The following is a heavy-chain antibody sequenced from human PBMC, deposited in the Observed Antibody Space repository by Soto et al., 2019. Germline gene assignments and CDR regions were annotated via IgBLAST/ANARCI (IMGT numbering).Heavy chain of an antibody. D-gene: IGHD3-3*01. CDR1: GFTFSSYA. Sequence: GESLKISCAASGFTFSSYAMSWVRQAPGKGLEWVSAISGSGGSTYYADSVKGRFTISRDNSKNTLYLQMNSLRAEDTAVYYCAKDGSEGYDFWSGYAKTADAFDIWGQGTMVTVSS. CDR2: ISGSGGST. J-gene: IGHJ3*02. V-gene: IGHV3-23*01. CDR3: AKDGSEGYDFWSGYAKTADAFDI.